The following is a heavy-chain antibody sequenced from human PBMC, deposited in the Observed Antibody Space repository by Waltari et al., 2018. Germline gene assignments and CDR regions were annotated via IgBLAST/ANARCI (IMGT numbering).Heavy chain of an antibody. V-gene: IGHV4-31*03. CDR1: GGSISRGGYY. Sequence: QVQLQESGPGLVKPSQTLSLTCTVSGGSISRGGYYWSWIRPHPGKGLEWIGYIYYSGSTYYNPSLKSRVTVSVDTSKNQFSLKLSSVTAADTAVYYCARHSDYYDSSGLAGAFDIWGQGTMVTVSS. CDR3: ARHSDYYDSSGLAGAFDI. D-gene: IGHD3-22*01. CDR2: IYYSGST. J-gene: IGHJ3*02.